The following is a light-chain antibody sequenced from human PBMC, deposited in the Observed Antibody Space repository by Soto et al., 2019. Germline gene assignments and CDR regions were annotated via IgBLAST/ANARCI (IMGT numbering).Light chain of an antibody. V-gene: IGKV3-20*01. CDR1: QSVGANY. J-gene: IGKJ1*01. CDR3: HQYASAPQT. CDR2: GAS. Sequence: EIVLTQSPGTLSLSPGERATLSCRASQSVGANYLAWYQQKPGQAPRLLIYGASSRATGIPDRFSGGGSGADFTLTITRLEPKDFAVYYCHQYASAPQTFGQGTKVEVK.